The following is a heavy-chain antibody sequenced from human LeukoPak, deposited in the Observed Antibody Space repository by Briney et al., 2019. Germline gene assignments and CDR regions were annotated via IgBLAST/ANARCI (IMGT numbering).Heavy chain of an antibody. CDR2: ISGSGGTT. J-gene: IGHJ4*02. CDR3: AKTEYSSSTHFDY. CDR1: EFTFSSYG. V-gene: IGHV3-23*01. Sequence: GGSLRLSCAASEFTFSSYGMSWVRQAPGKGLDWVSTISGSGGTTYYADSVKGRFTIPRDNSKNTLYLQMNSLEAGDTAVYYCAKTEYSSSTHFDYWGQGTLVTVSS. D-gene: IGHD6-6*01.